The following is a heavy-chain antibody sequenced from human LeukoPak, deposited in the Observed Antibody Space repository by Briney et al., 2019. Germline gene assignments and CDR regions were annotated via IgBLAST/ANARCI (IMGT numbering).Heavy chain of an antibody. CDR2: IIPIFGTA. V-gene: IGHV1-69*05. D-gene: IGHD3-16*01. CDR3: ARVGAYYGMDV. J-gene: IGHJ6*02. CDR1: GGTFSSYA. Sequence: SVKVSCKASGGTFSSYAISWVRQAPGQGLEWMGGIIPIFGTANYAQKFQGRVTMTRNTSISTAYMELSSLRSEDTAVYYCARVGAYYGMDVWGQGTTVTVSS.